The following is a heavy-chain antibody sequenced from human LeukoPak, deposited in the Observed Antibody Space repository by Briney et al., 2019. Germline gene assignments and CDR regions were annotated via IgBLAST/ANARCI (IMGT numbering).Heavy chain of an antibody. CDR2: IYYSGSN. CDR1: GGSISSYY. D-gene: IGHD1-7*01. Sequence: SETLSLTCTVSGGSISSYYWSWIRHPPGKGLEWIGYIYYSGSNNYNPSLKSRVTISVDTSKNQFSLKLSSVTAADTAVYYCARGNYKYYYYMDVWGKGTTVTVSS. CDR3: ARGNYKYYYYMDV. J-gene: IGHJ6*03. V-gene: IGHV4-59*01.